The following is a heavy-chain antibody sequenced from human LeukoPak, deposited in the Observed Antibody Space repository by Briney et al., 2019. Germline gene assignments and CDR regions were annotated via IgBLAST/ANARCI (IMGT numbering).Heavy chain of an antibody. CDR2: IYYSGNT. CDR3: ATIAGSSSY. Sequence: SETLSLTCTVSGGSISSYYWSWIRQPPGKGLEWIGYIYYSGNTNYNPSLKSRVTISVDKSKNQFSLKLSSVTAADTAVYYCATIAGSSSYWGQGTLVTVSS. CDR1: GGSISSYY. D-gene: IGHD6-6*01. V-gene: IGHV4-59*08. J-gene: IGHJ4*02.